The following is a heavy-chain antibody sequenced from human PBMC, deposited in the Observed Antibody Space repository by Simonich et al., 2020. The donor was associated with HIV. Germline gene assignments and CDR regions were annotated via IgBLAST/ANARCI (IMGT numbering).Heavy chain of an antibody. CDR2: IYWDEDK. CDR1: GFSLTTRGVG. D-gene: IGHD3-3*01. J-gene: IGHJ6*03. V-gene: IGHV2-5*02. Sequence: QITLNESGPTLVKPPQTLTLTCTFSGFSLTTRGVGVGWLRPPPGKAQEWLALIYWDEDKRNSPSLKSRLIISKETSKNQVVLTMTNMDPVDTATYYCSRVRRVVLYRNQYYYYMDVWGKGTTVTVSS. CDR3: SRVRRVVLYRNQYYYYMDV.